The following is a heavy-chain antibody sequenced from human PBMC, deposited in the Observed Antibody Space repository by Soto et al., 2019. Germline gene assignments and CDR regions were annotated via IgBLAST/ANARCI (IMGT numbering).Heavy chain of an antibody. J-gene: IGHJ6*02. Sequence: VESLKLSCKGSGYKFNNYWTGWVRHLPGKGLEWMGIIYPADSYTRYSPSFQGQVTISVDKSINTAYLQWSSLQASDTARYYCAKSVGGSCYYHGMDVWGQGTTVTVSS. D-gene: IGHD1-26*01. CDR3: AKSVGGSCYYHGMDV. CDR1: GYKFNNYW. V-gene: IGHV5-51*01. CDR2: IYPADSYT.